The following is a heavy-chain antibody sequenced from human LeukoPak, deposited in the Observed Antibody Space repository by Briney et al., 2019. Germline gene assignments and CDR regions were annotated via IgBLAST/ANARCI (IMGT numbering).Heavy chain of an antibody. CDR2: ISGSGGST. V-gene: IGHV3-23*01. Sequence: PGGSLRLSCAASGFTFSSYAMSWVRQAPGKGLEWVSAISGSGGSTYYADSAKGRFTISRDNSKNTLYLQMNSLRAEDTAVYYCAKDPPVYCSSTSCSNWFDPWGQGALVTVSS. J-gene: IGHJ5*02. CDR1: GFTFSSYA. CDR3: AKDPPVYCSSTSCSNWFDP. D-gene: IGHD2-2*01.